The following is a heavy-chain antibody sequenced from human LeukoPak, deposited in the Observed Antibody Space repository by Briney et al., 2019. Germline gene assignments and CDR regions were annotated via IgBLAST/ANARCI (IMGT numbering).Heavy chain of an antibody. J-gene: IGHJ3*02. V-gene: IGHV3-30*02. D-gene: IGHD6-19*01. CDR1: GFIFSTHG. Sequence: GSLRLSCTASGFIFSTHGMHWVRQAPGKGLEWVALIRYDGSNTYYADSVQGRFTISRDNAKNSLYLQMNSLRADDTALYYCVRHWQWLAYDAFDIWGQGTMVTVSS. CDR2: IRYDGSNT. CDR3: VRHWQWLAYDAFDI.